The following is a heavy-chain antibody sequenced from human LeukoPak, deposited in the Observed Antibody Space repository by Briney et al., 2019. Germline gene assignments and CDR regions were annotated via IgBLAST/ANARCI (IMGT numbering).Heavy chain of an antibody. V-gene: IGHV3-11*03. J-gene: IGHJ2*01. CDR1: GLTFSDYH. CDR3: ARAIAVTPWYFDL. Sequence: GGSLRLSCAASGLTFSDYHMSWIRQAPGKGLEWISYIRSSGSDTNYAGSVRGRFTISRDNAKNSLYLQMNSLRAEDTAVYYCARAIAVTPWYFDLWGRGTLVTVSS. CDR2: IRSSGSDT. D-gene: IGHD6-19*01.